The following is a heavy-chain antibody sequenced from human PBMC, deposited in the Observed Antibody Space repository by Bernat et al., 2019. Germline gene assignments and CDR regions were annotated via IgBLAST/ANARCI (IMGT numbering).Heavy chain of an antibody. J-gene: IGHJ5*02. CDR1: GFTVSNNY. CDR3: ARQDDFWSGFVV. CDR2: IYSDGST. D-gene: IGHD3-3*01. V-gene: IGHV3-66*04. Sequence: EVQLVESGGNLVQPGGSLRLSCAASGFTVSNNYMSWVRQAPGKGLEWVSTIYSDGSTYYADSVKGRFVSSRDNSKNTLFLHMSRLRADDMALYYCARQDDFWSGFVVWGQGTLVTVSS.